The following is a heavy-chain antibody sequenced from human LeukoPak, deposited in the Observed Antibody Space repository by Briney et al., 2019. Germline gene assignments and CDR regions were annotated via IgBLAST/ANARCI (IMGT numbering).Heavy chain of an antibody. V-gene: IGHV4-4*07. CDR3: ARRDFSSGWSFDY. CDR2: IHTSGST. J-gene: IGHJ4*02. Sequence: PSETLSLTCTVSGGSLSNYQWTWIRQPAGKGLEWIGQIHTSGSTNYNPPLKSRVTMSVDTSENQVSLTIRSVTAADPAVYYCARRDFSSGWSFDYWGQGTVATVSS. CDR1: GGSLSNYQ. D-gene: IGHD6-19*01.